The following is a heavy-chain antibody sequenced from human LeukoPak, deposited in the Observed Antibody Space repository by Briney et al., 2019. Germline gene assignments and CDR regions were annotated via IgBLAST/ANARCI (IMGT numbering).Heavy chain of an antibody. D-gene: IGHD3-10*01. Sequence: ASVKVSCKASGFTLTNYDINWVRQAPGQGLEWMGWMNPINGNTDYARKFQGRVTMTRDTSISTAYMELRSLTSEDTAIYYCVRDGEGVAISVNFWFDPWGQGTLVTVSS. J-gene: IGHJ5*02. CDR2: MNPINGNT. CDR3: VRDGEGVAISVNFWFDP. CDR1: GFTLTNYD. V-gene: IGHV1-8*01.